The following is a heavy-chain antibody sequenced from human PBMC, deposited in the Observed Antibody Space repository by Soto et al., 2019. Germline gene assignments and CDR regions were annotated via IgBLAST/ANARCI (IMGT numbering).Heavy chain of an antibody. CDR1: GYSFTNNW. CDR2: IDPRDSYT. Sequence: GESLKISCKGSGYSFTNNWISCVRQMPGKGLEWMVRIDPRDSYTNYSPSFQGHVTISADEPISTAYLQWSSLKASDTAMYYCARHEYYYDSSSYYYEPRGDFDLWGRGTLVTVSS. D-gene: IGHD3-22*01. CDR3: ARHEYYYDSSSYYYEPRGDFDL. J-gene: IGHJ2*01. V-gene: IGHV5-10-1*01.